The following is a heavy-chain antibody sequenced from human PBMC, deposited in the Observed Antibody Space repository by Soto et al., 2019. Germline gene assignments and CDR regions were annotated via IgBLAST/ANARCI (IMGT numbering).Heavy chain of an antibody. D-gene: IGHD6-19*01. CDR1: GGTFSSYA. CDR3: AGDPQAVAGRKNYYYGMDV. CDR2: IIPIFGTA. Sequence: ASVKVSCKASGGTFSSYAISWVRQAPGQGLEWMGGIIPIFGTANYAQKFQGRVTITADKSTSTAYMELSSLRSEDTAVYYCAGDPQAVAGRKNYYYGMDVWGQGTTVTVSS. J-gene: IGHJ6*02. V-gene: IGHV1-69*06.